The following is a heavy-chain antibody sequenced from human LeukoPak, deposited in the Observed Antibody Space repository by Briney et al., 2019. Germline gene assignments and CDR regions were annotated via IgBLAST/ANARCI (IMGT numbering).Heavy chain of an antibody. CDR1: GFTFSSYS. CDR3: TTSPSDSSGYYYFLSYYYYGMDV. CDR2: NSSSSSYI. D-gene: IGHD3-22*01. V-gene: IGHV3-21*03. J-gene: IGHJ6*02. Sequence: PGGSLRLSCAASGFTFSSYSMNWVRQAPGKGLEWVSSNSSSSSYIYYADSVKGRFTISRDNAKNSPYLQMNSLKTEDTAVYYCTTSPSDSSGYYYFLSYYYYGMDVWGQGTTVTVSS.